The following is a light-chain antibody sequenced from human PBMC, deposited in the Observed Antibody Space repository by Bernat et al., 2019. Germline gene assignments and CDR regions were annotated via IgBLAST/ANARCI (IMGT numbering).Light chain of an antibody. CDR3: QAWDSSAGV. Sequence: SYELTQPPSVSVSPGQTATITCSGDKLGAKYTYWYHQKPGQSPVVVIYRDTKRPSGIPERFSGSNSGNTATLTISGAQAMDEADYYCQAWDSSAGVFGGGTKLTVL. CDR2: RDT. V-gene: IGLV3-1*01. J-gene: IGLJ2*01. CDR1: KLGAKY.